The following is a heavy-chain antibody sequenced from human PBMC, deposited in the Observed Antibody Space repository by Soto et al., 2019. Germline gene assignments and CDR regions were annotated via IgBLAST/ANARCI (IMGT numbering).Heavy chain of an antibody. CDR1: GYTFSNNG. CDR3: AREFPYYVSSDSYLDY. Sequence: GASVEVSCKASGYTFSNNGSTWVRQAPGQPLEWLGWISLYSDGTNYAQKFQGRVSMTTDTSTTTAYMELRSLRSDDTAVYYCAREFPYYVSSDSYLDYWGQGALVTVSS. J-gene: IGHJ4*02. D-gene: IGHD3-16*01. V-gene: IGHV1-18*01. CDR2: ISLYSDGT.